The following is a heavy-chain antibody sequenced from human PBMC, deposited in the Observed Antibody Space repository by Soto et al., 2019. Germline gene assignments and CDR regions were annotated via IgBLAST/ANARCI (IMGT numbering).Heavy chain of an antibody. J-gene: IGHJ6*02. Sequence: GGSLRLSCAASGSTLSGSDIHWVRQASGKGLEWVGRIRTKSNNFATSYAESVRGRFTISRDDSDNTASLQMSSLKTEDTAIYYCSRHQEGRSMVFYGMDVWGQGTTVTV. CDR2: IRTKSNNFAT. V-gene: IGHV3-73*01. CDR1: GSTLSGSD. CDR3: SRHQEGRSMVFYGMDV. D-gene: IGHD3-10*01.